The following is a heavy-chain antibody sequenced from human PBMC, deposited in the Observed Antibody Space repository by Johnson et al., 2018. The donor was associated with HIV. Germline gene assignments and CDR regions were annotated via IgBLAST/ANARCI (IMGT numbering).Heavy chain of an antibody. CDR1: GFTFSSYA. J-gene: IGHJ3*02. CDR2: ISYDGSNK. V-gene: IGHV3-30-3*01. Sequence: QVLLVESGGGVVQPGRSLRLSCAASGFTFSSYAMHWVRQAPGKGLEWVAVISYDGSNKYYADSVKGRFTISRDNSKNTLYLQMNSLRAEDTAVYYCARDTGRTLAARYDAFDIWGQGTMVTVSS. D-gene: IGHD6-6*01. CDR3: ARDTGRTLAARYDAFDI.